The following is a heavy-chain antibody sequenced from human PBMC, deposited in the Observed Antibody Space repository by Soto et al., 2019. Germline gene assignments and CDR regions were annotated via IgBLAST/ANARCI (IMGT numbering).Heavy chain of an antibody. CDR1: GFTSCDYS. J-gene: IGHJ5*02. V-gene: IGHV3-49*04. D-gene: IGHD6-13*01. Sequence: SXRLSCTSSGFTSCDYSIIWVRHAPGKGLEFVGFIRSKAYGGTTEYAASVKGRFTISRDDSKSIAYLQMNSLKTEDKAVYYCTRVIAEVVSWLEPWGQGTLVKVSS. CDR2: IRSKAYGGTT. CDR3: TRVIAEVVSWLEP.